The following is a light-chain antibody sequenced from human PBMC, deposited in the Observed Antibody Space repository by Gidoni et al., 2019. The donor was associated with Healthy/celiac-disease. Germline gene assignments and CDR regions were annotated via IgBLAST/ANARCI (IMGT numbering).Light chain of an antibody. CDR2: GKN. J-gene: IGLJ2*01. Sequence: SSELTHDPAVSVALGQPVRLTCQGDSLRSYYASWYQQKPGQAPVLVIYGKNNRPSGIPDRFSGSSSGNTASLNRTGAQAEDEADDDGNSRDSSGNELDGVVFGGGTKLTVL. CDR3: NSRDSSGNELDGVV. V-gene: IGLV3-19*01. CDR1: SLRSYY.